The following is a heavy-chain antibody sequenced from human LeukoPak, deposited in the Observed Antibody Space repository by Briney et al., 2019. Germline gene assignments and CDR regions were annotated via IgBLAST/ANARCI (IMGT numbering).Heavy chain of an antibody. CDR3: AKVGIEQWLSQGQFFDY. Sequence: GGSLRLSCAASGFTFSSNGMSWVRQAPGKGLEWVSGISGSGDNTHYADSVKGRFTISRDNSKNTLYLQMNSLRAEDTAVYYCAKVGIEQWLSQGQFFDYWGQGTLVTVSS. CDR2: ISGSGDNT. V-gene: IGHV3-23*01. J-gene: IGHJ4*02. CDR1: GFTFSSNG. D-gene: IGHD6-19*01.